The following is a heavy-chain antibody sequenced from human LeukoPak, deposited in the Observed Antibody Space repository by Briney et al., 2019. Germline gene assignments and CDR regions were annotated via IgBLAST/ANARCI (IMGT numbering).Heavy chain of an antibody. J-gene: IGHJ4*02. Sequence: GGSLRLSCAASAFTFTSYAMSWVRQAPGKGLEWVSAISGSGGNTYYADSVKGRFAISRDNSKNTLYLQMDSLRAEDTAIYYCAKLTSYTMIVVVNFAYWGQGTLVTVSS. CDR3: AKLTSYTMIVVVNFAY. CDR1: AFTFTSYA. V-gene: IGHV3-23*01. CDR2: ISGSGGNT. D-gene: IGHD3-22*01.